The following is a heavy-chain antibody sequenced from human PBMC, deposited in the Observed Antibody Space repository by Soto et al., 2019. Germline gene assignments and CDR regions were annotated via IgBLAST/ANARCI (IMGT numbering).Heavy chain of an antibody. CDR3: ARVPYDSSDSTEDY. Sequence: GGSLRLSCAASGFTFSSYAMSWVRQAPGKGLEWVSVIYSGGSAYYADSAKGRFTISRDNSKNTLYLQMNSLRAEDTAVYYCARVPYDSSDSTEDYWGQGTLVTVSS. J-gene: IGHJ4*02. D-gene: IGHD3-22*01. CDR2: IYSGGSA. CDR1: GFTFSSYA. V-gene: IGHV3-53*01.